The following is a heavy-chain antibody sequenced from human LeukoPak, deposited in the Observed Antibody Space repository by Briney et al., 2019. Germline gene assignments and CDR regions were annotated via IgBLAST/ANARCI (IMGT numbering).Heavy chain of an antibody. J-gene: IGHJ4*02. CDR3: ARGFLGVVTYDY. CDR2: IYSGGST. D-gene: IGHD3-3*01. Sequence: GGSLRLSCAASAFTLSSNYMSWVRQAPGKGLEWVSVIYSGGSTYYADSVKGRFTISRDNSKNTLYLQMNSLRAEDTAVYYCARGFLGVVTYDYWGQGTLVTVSS. CDR1: AFTLSSNY. V-gene: IGHV3-53*01.